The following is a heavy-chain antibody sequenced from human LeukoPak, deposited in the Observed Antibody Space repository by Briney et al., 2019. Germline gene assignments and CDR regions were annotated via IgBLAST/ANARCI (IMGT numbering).Heavy chain of an antibody. D-gene: IGHD2-2*01. CDR2: INADNGYT. CDR1: GYTFTSFA. J-gene: IGHJ5*02. V-gene: IGHV1-3*01. Sequence: GASVNVSCKASGYTFTSFAMHWVRQAPGQRLEWMGWINADNGYTKYSQKFQGRLTITRDTSASTAYMELSSLRSEDTAVYYCARDGLVVVPVAMEYRNWFDPWGQGTLVTVSS. CDR3: ARDGLVVVPVAMEYRNWFDP.